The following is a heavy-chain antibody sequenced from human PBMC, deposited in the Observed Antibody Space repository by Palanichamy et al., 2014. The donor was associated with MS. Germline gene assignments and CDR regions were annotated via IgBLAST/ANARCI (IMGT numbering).Heavy chain of an antibody. V-gene: IGHV3-13*01. CDR3: AKDAIKDHVAGNDDVGWYFDL. Sequence: EVQLVESGGGLVRXGGVPETLLCSLWFHVRCLRHALGPPTYRKGLEWVAGIGFAGDTYYPDSMKGRFTISRENAKNSVYLQMNNLRAGDTAIYYCAKDAIKDHVAGNDDVGWYFDLWGRGTLVTVSS. D-gene: IGHD1-1*01. CDR2: IGFAGDT. J-gene: IGHJ2*01. CDR1: FHVRCLR.